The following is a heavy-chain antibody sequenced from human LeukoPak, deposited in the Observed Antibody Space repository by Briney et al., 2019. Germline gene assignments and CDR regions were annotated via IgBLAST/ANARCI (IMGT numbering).Heavy chain of an antibody. J-gene: IGHJ4*02. CDR2: IYYSGST. V-gene: IGHV4-59*01. CDR3: ARGGYSGYAD. CDR1: GGSISSYY. D-gene: IGHD5-12*01. Sequence: SETLSLTCTVSGGSISSYYWSWIRQPSGKGLEWIGYIYYSGSTNYNPSLKSRVTISVDTSKNQFSLKLSSVTAADTAVYYCARGGYSGYADWGQGTLVTVSS.